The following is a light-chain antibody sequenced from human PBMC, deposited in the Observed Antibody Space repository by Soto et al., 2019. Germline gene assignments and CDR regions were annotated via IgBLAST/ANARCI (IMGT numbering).Light chain of an antibody. V-gene: IGLV1-40*01. Sequence: QAVVTQPPSVSGAPGQRVTISCTGSSSNIGAGYDVHWYQQLPGTAPKLLIYGNSNRPSGVPDRFSGSKSGTSASLAITGLHAEDEADYYCQSYASSLSGVVFGGGTKLTVL. CDR1: SSNIGAGYD. CDR2: GNS. CDR3: QSYASSLSGVV. J-gene: IGLJ2*01.